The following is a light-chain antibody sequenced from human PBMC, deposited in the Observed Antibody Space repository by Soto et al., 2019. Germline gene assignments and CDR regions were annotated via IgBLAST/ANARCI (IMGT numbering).Light chain of an antibody. CDR3: QQYGSSLRT. J-gene: IGKJ4*01. Sequence: EIVLTQSPGTLSLSPGERATLSCRASQSVSSSYLAWYQQKTGQAPRLLIYGASSRATGIPDRFSGSGSGTDFTLTISRLEPYDFAVYYCQQYGSSLRTFGGGTKVEIK. CDR1: QSVSSSY. V-gene: IGKV3-20*01. CDR2: GAS.